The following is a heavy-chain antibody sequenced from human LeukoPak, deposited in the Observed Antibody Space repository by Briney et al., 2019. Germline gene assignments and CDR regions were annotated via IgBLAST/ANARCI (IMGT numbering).Heavy chain of an antibody. CDR2: ISSSGTTI. CDR1: GFRFSSYE. V-gene: IGHV3-48*03. Sequence: AGGCLRLSCAASGFRFSSYEMNWVRQAPGKGLEWVSYISSSGTTIYYADSVKGRFTISRDNAKHSLYLQMNSLRAEDTAVYYCARAYSSVASCDYWGQETLVTVSS. J-gene: IGHJ4*02. CDR3: ARAYSSVASCDY. D-gene: IGHD6-19*01.